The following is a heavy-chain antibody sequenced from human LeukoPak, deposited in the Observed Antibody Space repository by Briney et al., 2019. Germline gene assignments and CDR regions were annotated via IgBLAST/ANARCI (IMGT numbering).Heavy chain of an antibody. CDR2: IIPIFGTA. CDR1: GGTFSSYA. CDR3: ARAFRPYYYDSSGYYFNWFDP. D-gene: IGHD3-22*01. J-gene: IGHJ5*02. Sequence: SVKVSCKASGGTFSSYAISWVRQAPGQGLEWMGGIIPIFGTANYAQKFQGRVTITADESTSTAYMELSSLRSEDTAVYYCARAFRPYYYDSSGYYFNWFDPWGQGTLVTVSS. V-gene: IGHV1-69*13.